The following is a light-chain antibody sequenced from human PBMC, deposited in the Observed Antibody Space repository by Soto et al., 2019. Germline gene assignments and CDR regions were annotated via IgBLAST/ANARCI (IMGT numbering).Light chain of an antibody. CDR1: QSISNY. V-gene: IGKV3-11*01. CDR3: QQRSNWPPSIT. J-gene: IGKJ5*01. Sequence: IVWTQSPVTLSLSPGQGAALSCRASQSISNYLAWYQQKPGQAPRLLIYDASNRATGTPARFSGSGSGTDFTLTISSLEPEDFAVYSCQQRSNWPPSITFGQGTRLEIK. CDR2: DAS.